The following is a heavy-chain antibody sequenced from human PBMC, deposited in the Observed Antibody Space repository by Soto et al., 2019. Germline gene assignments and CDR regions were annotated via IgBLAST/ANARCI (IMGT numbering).Heavy chain of an antibody. CDR1: GGTFSSYA. CDR2: IIPIFGTA. CDR3: ARDIAYYYGMDV. Sequence: ASVKVSCKASGGTFSSYAISWVRQAPGQGLEWMGGIIPIFGTANYAQKFQGRVTITADESTSTAYMELSSLRSEDTAVYYCARDIAYYYGMDVWGQGTTVTVSS. V-gene: IGHV1-69*13. D-gene: IGHD3-16*02. J-gene: IGHJ6*02.